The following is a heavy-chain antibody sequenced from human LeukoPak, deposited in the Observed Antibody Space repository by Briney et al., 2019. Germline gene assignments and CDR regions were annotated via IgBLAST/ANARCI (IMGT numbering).Heavy chain of an antibody. J-gene: IGHJ6*02. V-gene: IGHV1-69*04. D-gene: IGHD1-7*01. CDR3: ARESVRTGTFYYYYGMDV. CDR2: IIPILGIA. Sequence: SVKVSCKASGGTFSSYAISWVRQAPGQGLEWMGRIIPILGIANYAQKFQGRVTITADKSTSTAYMELRSLRSDDTAVYYCARESVRTGTFYYYYGMDVWGQGTTVTVSS. CDR1: GGTFSSYA.